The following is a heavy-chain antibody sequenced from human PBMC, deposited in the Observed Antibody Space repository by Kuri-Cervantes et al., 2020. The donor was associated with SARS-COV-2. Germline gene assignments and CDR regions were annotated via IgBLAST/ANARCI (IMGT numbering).Heavy chain of an antibody. V-gene: IGHV4-39*01. CDR2: IYYSGST. CDR3: ARQGGQLVLHWYFDL. CDR1: GSSISSSSYY. J-gene: IGHJ2*01. Sequence: SETLSLTCTVSGSSISSSSYYWGWIRQPPGKGLEWIGSIYYSGSTYYNPSLKSRVTISVDTSKNQFSLKLSSVTAADTAVYYCARQGGQLVLHWYFDLWGRGTLVTVSS. D-gene: IGHD6-6*01.